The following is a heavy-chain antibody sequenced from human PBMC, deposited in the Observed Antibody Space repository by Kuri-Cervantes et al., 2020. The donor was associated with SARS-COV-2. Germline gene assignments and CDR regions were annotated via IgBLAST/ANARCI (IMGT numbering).Heavy chain of an antibody. CDR3: ARVVWVISRSYCGGDCYSGDAFDI. CDR1: GYTFTGYY. V-gene: IGHV1-2*02. Sequence: ASVKVSCKASGYTFTGYYMHWVRQAPGQGLEWMGWINPNSGGTNYAQKFQGRVTMARDTSISTAYMELSRLRSDDTAVYYCARVVWVISRSYCGGDCYSGDAFDIWGQGTMVTVSS. D-gene: IGHD2-21*01. J-gene: IGHJ3*02. CDR2: INPNSGGT.